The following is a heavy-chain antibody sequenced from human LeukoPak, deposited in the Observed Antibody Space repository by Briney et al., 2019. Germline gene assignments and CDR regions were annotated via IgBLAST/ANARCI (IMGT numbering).Heavy chain of an antibody. CDR1: GGTFSSYA. Sequence: GASVKVSCKASGGTFSSYAISWVRQAPGQGLEWMGGIIPIFGTANYAQKFQGRVTITADESTSTAYMELSSLRSEDTAVYYCARANPLGYYDFWSGSPSAGNWFDPWGQGTLVTVSS. V-gene: IGHV1-69*13. CDR3: ARANPLGYYDFWSGSPSAGNWFDP. D-gene: IGHD3-3*01. J-gene: IGHJ5*02. CDR2: IIPIFGTA.